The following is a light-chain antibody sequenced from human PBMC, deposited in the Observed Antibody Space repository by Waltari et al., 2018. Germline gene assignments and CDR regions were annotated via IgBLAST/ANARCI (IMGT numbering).Light chain of an antibody. CDR3: ASYTATSTTI. Sequence: QSALTQPASVSGSPGQSITISCTGTSSDIGGYHYVSWYQQHPGKVPKLIIYDVARGPSGVSNRFAGSKSGNTASLTISGLQAEDEADYYCASYTATSTTIFGGGTKVTVL. CDR1: SSDIGGYHY. V-gene: IGLV2-14*01. CDR2: DVA. J-gene: IGLJ2*01.